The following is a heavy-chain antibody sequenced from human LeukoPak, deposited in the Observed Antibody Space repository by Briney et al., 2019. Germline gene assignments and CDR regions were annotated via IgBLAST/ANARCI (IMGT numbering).Heavy chain of an antibody. CDR2: INHSGST. V-gene: IGHV4-34*01. CDR3: ASPGDYYGSGIGNWFDP. D-gene: IGHD3-10*01. Sequence: SETLSLTCAVYGGSFSGYYWSWIRQPPGKGLDWIGEINHSGSTNYNPSLKSRVTISVDTSKNQFSLKLSSVTAADTAVYYCASPGDYYGSGIGNWFDPWGQGTLVTVSS. J-gene: IGHJ5*02. CDR1: GGSFSGYY.